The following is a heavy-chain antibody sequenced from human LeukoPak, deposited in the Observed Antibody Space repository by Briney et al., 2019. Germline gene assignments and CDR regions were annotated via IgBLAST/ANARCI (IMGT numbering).Heavy chain of an antibody. J-gene: IGHJ4*02. CDR2: IIPIFGTA. CDR3: ARDRGVVPTTWYFDY. V-gene: IGHV1-69*13. Sequence: LAASVKVSCKASGGTFSSYAISWVRRAPGQGLEWMGGIIPIFGTANYAQKFQGRVTITADESTSTAYMELSSLRSEDTAVYYCARDRGVVPTTWYFDYWGQGTLVTVSS. D-gene: IGHD3-3*01. CDR1: GGTFSSYA.